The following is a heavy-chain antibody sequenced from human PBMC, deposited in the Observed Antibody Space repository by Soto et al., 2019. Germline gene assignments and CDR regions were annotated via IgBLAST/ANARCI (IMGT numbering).Heavy chain of an antibody. CDR3: ASQPLGYCSSTSCSHEGYYYYGMDV. V-gene: IGHV5-10-1*01. D-gene: IGHD2-2*01. CDR1: GYSFTSYW. CDR2: IDPSDSYT. Sequence: PGESLKISCMGSGYSFTSYWISWVRQMPGKGLEWMGRIDPSDSYTNYSPSFQGHVTISADKSISTAYLQWSSLKASDTAMYYCASQPLGYCSSTSCSHEGYYYYGMDVWGKGTTVTASS. J-gene: IGHJ6*04.